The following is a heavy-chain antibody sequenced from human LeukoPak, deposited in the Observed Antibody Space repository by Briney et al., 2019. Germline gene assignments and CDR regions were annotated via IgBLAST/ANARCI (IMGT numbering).Heavy chain of an antibody. J-gene: IGHJ6*03. Sequence: SETLSLTCTVSGGSISSYYWSWIRQPAGKGLEWIGRIYTSGSTNYNPSLKSRVTMSVDTSKNQFSLKLSSVTAADTAVYYCARDGSKVYYYYYMDVWGKGTTVTVSS. D-gene: IGHD2-15*01. V-gene: IGHV4-4*07. CDR3: ARDGSKVYYYYYMDV. CDR1: GGSISSYY. CDR2: IYTSGST.